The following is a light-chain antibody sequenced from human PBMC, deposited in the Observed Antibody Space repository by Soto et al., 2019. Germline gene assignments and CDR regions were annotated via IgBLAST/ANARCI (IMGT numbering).Light chain of an antibody. CDR2: DAV. J-gene: IGKJ4*01. Sequence: EIVLTQSADTLSLSPGERATLSCRASQSIGPYLAWYQQKPGQSPRLLVYDAVNRAAGAPDRFSGSGSGTEVSLTISSLEPEDAAVYLCQQRSDWPPLTFGGGTKVEIK. CDR1: QSIGPY. V-gene: IGKV3-11*01. CDR3: QQRSDWPPLT.